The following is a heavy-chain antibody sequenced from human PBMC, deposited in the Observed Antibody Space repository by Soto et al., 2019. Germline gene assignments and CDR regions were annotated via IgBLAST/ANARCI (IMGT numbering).Heavy chain of an antibody. CDR3: AREGEVAAAGTVATHYYYYMDV. J-gene: IGHJ6*03. V-gene: IGHV3-66*01. CDR1: GFTVSSNY. CDR2: IYSGGST. Sequence: GGSLRLSCAASGFTVSSNYMSWVRQAPGKGLEWVSVIYSGGSTYYADSVKGRFTISRDNSKNTRYLQMNSLRAEDTAVYYCAREGEVAAAGTVATHYYYYMDVWGKGTTVTVSS. D-gene: IGHD6-13*01.